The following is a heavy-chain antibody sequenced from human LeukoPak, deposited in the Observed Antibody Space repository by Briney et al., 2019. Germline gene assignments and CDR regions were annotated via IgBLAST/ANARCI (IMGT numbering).Heavy chain of an antibody. J-gene: IGHJ3*02. CDR1: GYTFTGYY. V-gene: IGHV1-2*02. D-gene: IGHD6-19*01. Sequence: ASVKVSCKASGYTFTGYYMHWVRQAPGQGLEWMGWINPNSGGTNYAQKFQGRVTMTRDTSISTAYMELSRLRSDDTTVYYCAREFGRWLVLGAVAFDIWGQGTMVTVSS. CDR3: AREFGRWLVLGAVAFDI. CDR2: INPNSGGT.